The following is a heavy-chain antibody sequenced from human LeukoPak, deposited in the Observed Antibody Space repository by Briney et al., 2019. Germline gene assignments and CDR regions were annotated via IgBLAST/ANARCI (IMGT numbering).Heavy chain of an antibody. J-gene: IGHJ3*02. CDR2: IYYSGST. D-gene: IGHD3-22*01. CDR1: GGSISSGGYY. V-gene: IGHV4-31*03. CDR3: ARGNYYDHDASDI. Sequence: PSQTLSLTCTVSGGSISSGGYYWSWIRQHPGKGLEWIGYIYYSGSTYYNPSLKSRVTISVDTSKNQFSLKLSSVTAADTAVYYCARGNYYDHDASDIWGQGTMVTVSS.